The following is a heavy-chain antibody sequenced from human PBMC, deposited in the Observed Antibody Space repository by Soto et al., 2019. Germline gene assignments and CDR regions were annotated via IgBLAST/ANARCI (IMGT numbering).Heavy chain of an antibody. CDR1: GFTFSSYG. Sequence: GGSLRLSCAASGFTFSSYGMHWVRQAPGKGLEWVAVIWHDGSNKYYADSVKGRFTISRDNSKNTLYLQMNSLRVEDTAVYFCAREDYSDSSGFYPSPDYWGQGTLVTVSS. D-gene: IGHD3-22*01. CDR2: IWHDGSNK. V-gene: IGHV3-33*01. CDR3: AREDYSDSSGFYPSPDY. J-gene: IGHJ4*02.